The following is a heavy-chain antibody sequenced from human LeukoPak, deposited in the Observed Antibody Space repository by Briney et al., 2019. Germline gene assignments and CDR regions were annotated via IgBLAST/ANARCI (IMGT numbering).Heavy chain of an antibody. CDR2: INHSGST. D-gene: IGHD2-2*01. J-gene: IGHJ4*02. V-gene: IGHV4-34*01. Sequence: PSETLSLTCTVSGGSISSYYWSWIRQPPGKGLEWIGEINHSGSTNYNPSLKSRVTISVDTSKNQFSLKLSSVTAADTAVYYCARAARYQRTGDYWGQGTLVTVSS. CDR1: GGSISSYY. CDR3: ARAARYQRTGDY.